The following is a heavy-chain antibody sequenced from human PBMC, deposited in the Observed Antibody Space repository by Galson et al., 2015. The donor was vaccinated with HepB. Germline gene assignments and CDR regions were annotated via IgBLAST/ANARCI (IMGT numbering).Heavy chain of an antibody. Sequence: SLRLSCAASGFTFSSYAMSWVRQAPGKGLEWVSAISGSGGSTYYADSVKGRFTISRDNSKNTLYLQMNSLRAEDTAVYYCAKVISGSYYFGYFQHWGQGTLVTASS. CDR2: ISGSGGST. V-gene: IGHV3-23*01. D-gene: IGHD1-26*01. J-gene: IGHJ1*01. CDR3: AKVISGSYYFGYFQH. CDR1: GFTFSSYA.